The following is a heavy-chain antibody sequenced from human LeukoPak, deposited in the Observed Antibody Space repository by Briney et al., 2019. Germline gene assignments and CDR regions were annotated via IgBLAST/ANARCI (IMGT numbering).Heavy chain of an antibody. D-gene: IGHD2-15*01. V-gene: IGHV3-9*01. CDR2: IGWNSGDI. Sequence: GRSLRLSCAASGFTFDDYAMHWVRQAPGKGLEWVSGIGWNSGDIGYADSVKGRFTISRDNSKNTLYLQMNSLRAEDTAVYYCARHCSGGSCRKLGVGAFDIWGQGTMVTVSS. CDR1: GFTFDDYA. J-gene: IGHJ3*02. CDR3: ARHCSGGSCRKLGVGAFDI.